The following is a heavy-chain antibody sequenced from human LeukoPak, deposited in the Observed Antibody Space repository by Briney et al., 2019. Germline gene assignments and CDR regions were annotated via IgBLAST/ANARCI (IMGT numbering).Heavy chain of an antibody. V-gene: IGHV3-30*02. J-gene: IGHJ4*02. Sequence: PGGSLRLSCAASGFTFSSYGMHWVRQAPGKGLEWVAFIRYDGSNKYYADSVKGRFTISRDDSKNTLYLRMNSLRAEDTAMYYCASLLGGGRQQGDYWGQGTLVTVSS. D-gene: IGHD1-26*01. CDR3: ASLLGGGRQQGDY. CDR1: GFTFSSYG. CDR2: IRYDGSNK.